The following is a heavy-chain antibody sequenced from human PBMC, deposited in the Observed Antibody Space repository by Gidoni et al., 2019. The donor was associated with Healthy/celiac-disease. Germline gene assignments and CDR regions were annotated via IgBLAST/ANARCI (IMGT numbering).Heavy chain of an antibody. Sequence: QVQLQESRPVLVKPSHTLSLTFTVSVGSISIGSYYWIWIRQPAGKGLEWIGSIYTSGSTNYNPSLKSRVTISVDTSKNQFSLKLSSVTAADTAVYYGERGGSWVGELLYDYYYYGMDVWGQGTTVTVSS. D-gene: IGHD3-10*01. CDR2: IYTSGST. J-gene: IGHJ6*02. CDR3: ERGGSWVGELLYDYYYYGMDV. V-gene: IGHV4-61*02. CDR1: VGSISIGSYY.